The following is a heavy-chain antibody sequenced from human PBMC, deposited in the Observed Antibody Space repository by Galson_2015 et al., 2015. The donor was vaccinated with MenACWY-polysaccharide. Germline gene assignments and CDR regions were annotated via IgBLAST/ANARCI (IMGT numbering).Heavy chain of an antibody. J-gene: IGHJ4*02. V-gene: IGHV3-74*01. CDR2: IKSDGSST. Sequence: SLRLSCAASGFTFSTYWMHWVRHAPGKGLVWVSRIKSDGSSTNYADSVKGRFTISRDNAKNTLYLQMNSLRAEDTALYYCAREYSAYDWGQGTLATVSA. CDR1: GFTFSTYW. CDR3: AREYSAYD. D-gene: IGHD5-12*01.